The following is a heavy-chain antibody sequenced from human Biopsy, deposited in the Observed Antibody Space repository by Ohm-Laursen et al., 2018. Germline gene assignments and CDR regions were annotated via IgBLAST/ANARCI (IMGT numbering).Heavy chain of an antibody. CDR2: ISYDGSGE. CDR3: ARDGKRWDYSTYFSWHFDL. D-gene: IGHD4-11*01. Sequence: SLRLSCAASGFTFSNYAIHWVRQAPGKGLEWVAGISYDGSGEYYADSLQGRFIISRDNPKNTVDLQMNSLRAEDTAVYFCARDGKRWDYSTYFSWHFDLWGRGTLVTVSS. CDR1: GFTFSNYA. V-gene: IGHV3-30*03. J-gene: IGHJ2*01.